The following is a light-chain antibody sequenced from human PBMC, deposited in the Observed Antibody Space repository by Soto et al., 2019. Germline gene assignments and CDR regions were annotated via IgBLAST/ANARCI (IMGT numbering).Light chain of an antibody. CDR1: SSNIGNNY. CDR3: GTWDSSLSAVV. CDR2: ENN. J-gene: IGLJ2*01. V-gene: IGLV1-51*02. Sequence: QSVLTQPPSVSAAPGQKVTISCSGSSSNIGNNYVSCYQQLPGTPPKLLIYENNKRPSGIPDRFSGSKSGTSATLGITGLQTGDEADYYCGTWDSSLSAVVFGGGTQLTVL.